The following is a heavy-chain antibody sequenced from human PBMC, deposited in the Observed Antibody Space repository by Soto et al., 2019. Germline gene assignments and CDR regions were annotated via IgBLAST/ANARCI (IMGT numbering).Heavy chain of an antibody. D-gene: IGHD5-18*01. V-gene: IGHV1-3*01. CDR2: INAGNGNT. CDR3: ARSKVLRPVYSSGTAV. J-gene: IGHJ6*04. Sequence: KRSGSSLSGDLSCLVLITHKKRLEWMGWINAGNGNTKYSQKFQGRVTITRDTSASTAYMELSSLRSEDTAVYYCARSKVLRPVYSSGTAVRRNRTTVTVSS. CDR1: GSSLSGDL.